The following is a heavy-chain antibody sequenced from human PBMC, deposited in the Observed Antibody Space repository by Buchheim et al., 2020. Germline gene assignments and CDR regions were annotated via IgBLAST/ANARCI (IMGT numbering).Heavy chain of an antibody. CDR2: IYYSGST. Sequence: QVQLQESGPGLLKPSETLSLTCTVSSGSISGYYWSWIRQPPGKGLEWIGYIYYSGSTNYNPSLKSRVTISVDTSKNQFSLKLSSVTAADTAVYYCARLFYWDDSSGFSPRYYFDYWGQGTL. D-gene: IGHD3-22*01. J-gene: IGHJ4*02. CDR1: SGSISGYY. V-gene: IGHV4-59*08. CDR3: ARLFYWDDSSGFSPRYYFDY.